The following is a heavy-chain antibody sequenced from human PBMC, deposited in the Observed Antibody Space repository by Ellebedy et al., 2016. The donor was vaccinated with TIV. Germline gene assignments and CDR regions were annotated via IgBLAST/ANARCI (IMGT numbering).Heavy chain of an antibody. CDR1: GYTFTTHT. CDR3: ARACVGDCSYGMDV. Sequence: ASVKVSCKTSGYTFTTHTMNWVRQAPGQGLEWMGIISPSGDSTSYAQKFQGRVSVTRDTSTSTVSLELSSLRSEDTAVYYWARACVGDCSYGMDVWGQGTTVTVSS. D-gene: IGHD2-21*02. J-gene: IGHJ6*02. V-gene: IGHV1-46*01. CDR2: ISPSGDST.